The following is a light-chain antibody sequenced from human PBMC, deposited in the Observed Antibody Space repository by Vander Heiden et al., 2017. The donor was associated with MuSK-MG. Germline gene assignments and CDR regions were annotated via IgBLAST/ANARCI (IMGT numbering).Light chain of an antibody. J-gene: IGLJ3*02. CDR3: AAWDDSRSGWV. Sequence: QSVLTQPPSASGTPGQRVTISCSGSSSNIGSNYVYWYQQLPGTAPKLLIYRNNQRRSGVPDRFSGSKSGTSASLAISGLWSEDEADYYCAAWDDSRSGWVFGGGTKLTVL. V-gene: IGLV1-47*03. CDR1: SSNIGSNY. CDR2: RNN.